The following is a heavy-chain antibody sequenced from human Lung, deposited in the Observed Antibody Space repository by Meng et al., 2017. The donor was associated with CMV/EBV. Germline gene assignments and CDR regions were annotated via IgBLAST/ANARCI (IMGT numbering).Heavy chain of an antibody. V-gene: IGHV3-15*01. CDR2: VKSETDGGTR. CDR3: TTDWR. CDR1: GFTFSDAW. Sequence: SCAASGFTFSDAWMSWVRQAPGKGLEWVGRVKSETDGGTRDYAAPVKDRFTISRDDSKNTVYLQMTNLKAEDTAIYYCTTDWRWGQGALVTVSS. J-gene: IGHJ4*02.